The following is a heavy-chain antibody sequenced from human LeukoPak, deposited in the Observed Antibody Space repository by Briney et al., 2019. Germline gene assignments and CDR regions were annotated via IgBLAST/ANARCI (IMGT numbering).Heavy chain of an antibody. CDR2: ISSSGSHM. Sequence: GGSLRLSCAASGFTFSSYSMNWVRQAPGKGLEWVSSISSSGSHMYYADSVKGRFTISRDSAKNSLYLQMNSLRAEDTAVYYSSRLTFGRAMGFDYWGQGTLVTGAS. J-gene: IGHJ4*02. CDR3: SRLTFGRAMGFDY. CDR1: GFTFSSYS. D-gene: IGHD3-16*01. V-gene: IGHV3-21*01.